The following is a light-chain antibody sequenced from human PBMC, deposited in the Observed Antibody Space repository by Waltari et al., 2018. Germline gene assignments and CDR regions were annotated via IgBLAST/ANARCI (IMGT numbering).Light chain of an antibody. Sequence: DIQVTQSPSSLSASVGDRVTITCRTSPNVNNYLNWYQQKPGTAPKVLIYKASTLQGGVPPRFSGSGSGTEYTLTINYLQSDDVATYYCQQGYGTPRTFGRGTNVEI. V-gene: IGKV1-39*01. CDR3: QQGYGTPRT. CDR1: PNVNNY. J-gene: IGKJ4*02. CDR2: KAS.